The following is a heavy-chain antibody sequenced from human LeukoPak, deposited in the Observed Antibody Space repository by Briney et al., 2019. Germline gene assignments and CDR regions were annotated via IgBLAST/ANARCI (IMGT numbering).Heavy chain of an antibody. CDR3: ARGVAAAGYNWFDP. V-gene: IGHV4-30-2*01. Sequence: SETLSLTCAVSGGSISSGGYSWSWIRQPPGKGLEWIGYIYHSGSTYYNPSLKSRVTISVDRSKNQFSLKLSSVTAADTAVYYCARGVAAAGYNWFDPWGQGTLVTVSS. D-gene: IGHD6-13*01. CDR1: GGSISSGGYS. J-gene: IGHJ5*02. CDR2: IYHSGST.